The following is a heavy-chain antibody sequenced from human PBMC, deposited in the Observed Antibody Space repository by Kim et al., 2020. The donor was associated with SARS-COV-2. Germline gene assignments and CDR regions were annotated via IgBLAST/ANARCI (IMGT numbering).Heavy chain of an antibody. J-gene: IGHJ4*02. CDR2: ISYNGGNT. D-gene: IGHD3-9*01. V-gene: IGHV3-30*18. CDR3: AKDSERLVLRYFDH. Sequence: GGSLRLSCAASGFTFSSYGMHWVRQAPGKGLEWVAVISYNGGNTYYADSVKGRFTISRDNSKNTLYLQMNSLRVEDTAVYYCAKDSERLVLRYFDHWGQGTLVTVSS. CDR1: GFTFSSYG.